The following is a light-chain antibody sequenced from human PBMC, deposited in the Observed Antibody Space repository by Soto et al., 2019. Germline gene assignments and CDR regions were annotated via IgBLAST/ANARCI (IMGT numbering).Light chain of an antibody. Sequence: DIQMTQSPSTLSASIGDRVNITCRASQSISSWLAWYQQKPGKAPKVLIYKASNLESGVPSRFSGSGSETEFTRTISSLQPDDFATYYCQQYNVYSTFGGGTKVEIK. CDR3: QQYNVYST. CDR2: KAS. V-gene: IGKV1-5*03. J-gene: IGKJ4*01. CDR1: QSISSW.